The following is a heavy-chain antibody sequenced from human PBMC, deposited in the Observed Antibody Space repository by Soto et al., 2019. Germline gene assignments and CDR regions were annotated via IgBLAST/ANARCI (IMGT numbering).Heavy chain of an antibody. CDR2: ISAYNGNT. D-gene: IGHD3-9*01. J-gene: IGHJ4*02. Sequence: ASVKVSCKASGYTFTSYGISCVRQAPGQGLEWMGWISAYNGNTNYAQKLQGRVTMTTDTSTSTAYMELRSLRSDDTAVYYCARVRKDPTFPDYAILTGYCDYWGQGTLVTVSS. CDR3: ARVRKDPTFPDYAILTGYCDY. V-gene: IGHV1-18*01. CDR1: GYTFTSYG.